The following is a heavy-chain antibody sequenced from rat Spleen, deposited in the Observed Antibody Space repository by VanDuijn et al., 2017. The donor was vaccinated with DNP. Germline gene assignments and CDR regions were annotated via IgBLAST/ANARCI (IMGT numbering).Heavy chain of an antibody. CDR2: ISTSGSRT. CDR3: AKDAFDY. Sequence: EVHLVESGGGLVQPGRSLKLSCAASGFTFDNYYMAWVRQAPKKGLEWVATISTSGSRTYYSDSVKGRFIISRDNGKSSLYLQLSSLKSEDTATYYCAKDAFDYWGQGVMVTVSS. J-gene: IGHJ2*01. CDR1: GFTFDNYY. V-gene: IGHV5-27*01.